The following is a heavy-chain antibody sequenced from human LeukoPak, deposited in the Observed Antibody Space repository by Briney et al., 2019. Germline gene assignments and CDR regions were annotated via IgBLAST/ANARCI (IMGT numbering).Heavy chain of an antibody. D-gene: IGHD2-8*02. Sequence: TVSLTCAVSGCSISSSDYSWRRIRQPPGKGLEGRGYIYHSDSTYDNPFLNRLVILSVDRSNSQFSLKPGSVTAADMSVYYWARSRFGYCTGGVCPWYFDLRGRGTLVTVSS. CDR1: GCSISSSDYS. J-gene: IGHJ2*01. CDR2: IYHSDST. CDR3: ARSRFGYCTGGVCPWYFDL. V-gene: IGHV4-30-2*01.